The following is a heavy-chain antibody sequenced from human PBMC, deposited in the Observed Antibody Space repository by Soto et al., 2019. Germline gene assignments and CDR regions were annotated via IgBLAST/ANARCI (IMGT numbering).Heavy chain of an antibody. CDR3: ARVGTAAADSYYYGMDV. V-gene: IGHV3-30-3*01. CDR2: VSYDGSNK. CDR1: GFTFSSYA. Sequence: GGSLRLSCAASGFTFSSYAMHWVRQAPGKGLEWVAVVSYDGSNKYYADSVKGRFTISRDNSKNTLYLQMNSLRAEDTAVYYCARVGTAAADSYYYGMDVWGQGTTVTVSS. D-gene: IGHD6-13*01. J-gene: IGHJ6*02.